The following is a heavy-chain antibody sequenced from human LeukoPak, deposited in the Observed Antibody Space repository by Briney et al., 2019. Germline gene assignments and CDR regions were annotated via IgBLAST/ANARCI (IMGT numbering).Heavy chain of an antibody. Sequence: SETLSLTCNVSGGSISSSSYYWGWIRQPPGKGLEWIGTIYYSGSTYYNPSLKSRVTISVDTSKNQFSLKLSSVTAADTAVYYCAVSAGDYFDYWGQGTLVTVSS. D-gene: IGHD3-10*01. CDR2: IYYSGST. J-gene: IGHJ4*02. CDR3: AVSAGDYFDY. CDR1: GGSISSSSYY. V-gene: IGHV4-39*01.